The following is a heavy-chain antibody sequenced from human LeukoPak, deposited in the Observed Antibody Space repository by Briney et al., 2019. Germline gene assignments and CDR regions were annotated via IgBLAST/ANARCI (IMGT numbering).Heavy chain of an antibody. V-gene: IGHV1-2*02. Sequence: AASGKCSLTAYVDTLTGGFIHGLRQVPGLGPDWMGCINPDSGDPHYVQRFQGRVTMTRDTSITTAYMELRLSSDDTAVYYCARFAQDCGTFDYWGPGTVVTVSS. CDR3: ARFAQDCGTFDY. J-gene: IGHJ4*02. CDR2: INPDSGDP. D-gene: IGHD2-21*02. CDR1: VDTLTGGF.